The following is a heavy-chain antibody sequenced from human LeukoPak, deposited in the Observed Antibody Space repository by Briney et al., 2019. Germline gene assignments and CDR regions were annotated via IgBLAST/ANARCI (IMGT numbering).Heavy chain of an antibody. CDR3: ARGRIAVAGTRGYYFDY. CDR1: GGSISSGGYY. CDR2: INHSGST. J-gene: IGHJ4*02. Sequence: SQTLSLTCTVSGGSISSGGYYWSWIRQPPGKGLEWIGEINHSGSTNYNPSLKSRVTISVDTSKNQFSLKLSSVTAADTAVYYCARGRIAVAGTRGYYFDYWGQGTLVTVSS. V-gene: IGHV4-30-2*01. D-gene: IGHD6-19*01.